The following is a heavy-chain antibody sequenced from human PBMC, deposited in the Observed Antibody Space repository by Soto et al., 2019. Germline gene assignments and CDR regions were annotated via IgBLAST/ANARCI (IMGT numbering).Heavy chain of an antibody. Sequence: EVQLVESGGGLVQPGGSLRLSCVASGFTFSSFSMNWVRQAPGKGLEWVGHINSRSNTRYYADSVTGRFTFARDNGKNSLYLQMISMRDEDTAVYYCARTSRRVYYYDMDVGGQWTTVTVSS. J-gene: IGHJ6*02. CDR2: INSRSNTR. CDR1: GFTFSSFS. V-gene: IGHV3-48*02. CDR3: ARTSRRVYYYDMDV.